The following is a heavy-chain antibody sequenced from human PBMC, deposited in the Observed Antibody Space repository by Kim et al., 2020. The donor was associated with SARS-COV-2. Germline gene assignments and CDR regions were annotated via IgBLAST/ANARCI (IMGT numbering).Heavy chain of an antibody. V-gene: IGHV4-4*02. CDR1: GGSISSSNW. Sequence: SETLSLTCAVSGGSISSSNWWSWVRQPPGKGLEWIGEIYHSGSTNYNPSLKSRVTISVDKSKNQFSLKLSSVTAADTAVYYCARGRRSGYDWGWFDPWGQGTLVTVSS. J-gene: IGHJ5*02. CDR2: IYHSGST. CDR3: ARGRRSGYDWGWFDP. D-gene: IGHD5-12*01.